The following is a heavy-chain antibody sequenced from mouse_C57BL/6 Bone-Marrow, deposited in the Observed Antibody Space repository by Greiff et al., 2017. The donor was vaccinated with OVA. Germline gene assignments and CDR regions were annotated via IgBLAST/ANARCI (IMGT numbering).Heavy chain of an antibody. D-gene: IGHD1-1*01. V-gene: IGHV2-6*01. Sequence: QVQLQQSGPGLVAPSQSLSITCTVSGFSLTSYGVDWVRQSPGKGLEWLGVIWGVGSTNYNSALKSRLSISKDNSKSQVFLKMNSLQTDDTAMYYCASDLRITTGNFDYWGQGTTLTVSS. CDR2: IWGVGST. CDR3: ASDLRITTGNFDY. CDR1: GFSLTSYG. J-gene: IGHJ2*01.